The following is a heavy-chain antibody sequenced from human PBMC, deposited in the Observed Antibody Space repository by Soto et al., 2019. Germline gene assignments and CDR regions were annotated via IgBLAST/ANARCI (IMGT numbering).Heavy chain of an antibody. CDR3: ARAGMVRRVIIRDYCYYGMDV. J-gene: IGHJ6*02. D-gene: IGHD3-10*01. V-gene: IGHV4-34*01. CDR1: GFG. CDR2: INHSGST. Sequence: GFGGTRIRKTPGTGLKWIGEINHSGSTNYNPSLKSRVTISVDTSKNQFSLKLTSVTAADTAVYYCARAGMVRRVIIRDYCYYGMDVWCQGTTVTVSS.